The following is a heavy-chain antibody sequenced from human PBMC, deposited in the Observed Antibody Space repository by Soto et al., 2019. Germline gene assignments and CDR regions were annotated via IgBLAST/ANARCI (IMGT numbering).Heavy chain of an antibody. V-gene: IGHV3-43*01. J-gene: IGHJ6*02. CDR2: ISWDGGST. CDR1: GFTFDDYT. D-gene: IGHD2-2*01. Sequence: GGSLRLSCAASGFTFDDYTMHWVRQAPGKGLEWVSLISWDGGSTYYADSVKGRFTISRDNSKNSLYLQMNSLRTEDTALYYCAKAPYCSSTSCYYHYVMDVWAQRTTVTVSS. CDR3: AKAPYCSSTSCYYHYVMDV.